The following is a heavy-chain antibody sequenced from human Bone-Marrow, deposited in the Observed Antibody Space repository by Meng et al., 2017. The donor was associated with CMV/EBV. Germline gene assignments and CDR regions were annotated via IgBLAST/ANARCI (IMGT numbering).Heavy chain of an antibody. CDR1: GYTFTDYY. CDR3: ARAYFDIFLHDY. D-gene: IGHD3-9*01. Sequence: ASVKVSCKASGYTFTDYYVHWVRQAPGQRLEWMGWIIPNSGVTDYAKKFRGRVTMTRDTSINTAYMELSRLRSDDTAVYYCARAYFDIFLHDYWGQGTLVTVSS. CDR2: IIPNSGVT. J-gene: IGHJ4*02. V-gene: IGHV1-2*02.